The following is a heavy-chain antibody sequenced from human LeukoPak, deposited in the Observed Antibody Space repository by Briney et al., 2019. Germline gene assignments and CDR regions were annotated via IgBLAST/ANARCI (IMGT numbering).Heavy chain of an antibody. V-gene: IGHV5-51*01. Sequence: PGESLKISCKGSGYSFTSYWIVWVRQMPGKGLEWMGIIYPADSDTRYSPSFQGQVTISADKSISTAYLQWSSLKASDTAMYYCARHRAPYYDYVWGSYHQNWFDPWGQGTLVTVSS. CDR2: IYPADSDT. J-gene: IGHJ5*02. CDR1: GYSFTSYW. D-gene: IGHD3-16*02. CDR3: ARHRAPYYDYVWGSYHQNWFDP.